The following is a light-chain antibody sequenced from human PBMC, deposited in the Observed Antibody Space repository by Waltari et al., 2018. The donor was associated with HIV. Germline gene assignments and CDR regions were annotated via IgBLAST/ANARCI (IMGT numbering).Light chain of an antibody. CDR3: CSYAGRSTHV. CDR1: SIDVGSYNV. V-gene: IGLV2-23*02. CDR2: EVT. Sequence: QSALNQPASVSGSPGQSITISCTGTSIDVGSYNVVTWYQQHPGKAPKLMIYEVTKRPSGVSNRFSGSKSGNTASLTISGLQAEDEADYYCCSYAGRSTHVFGTGTKVTVL. J-gene: IGLJ1*01.